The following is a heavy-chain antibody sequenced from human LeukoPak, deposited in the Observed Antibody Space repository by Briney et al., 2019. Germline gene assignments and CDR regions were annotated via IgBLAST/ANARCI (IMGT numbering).Heavy chain of an antibody. D-gene: IGHD3-9*01. CDR3: ARVGYDILTVYGTDV. CDR2: INHSGST. V-gene: IGHV4-34*01. CDR1: AGSFSGYY. J-gene: IGHJ6*02. Sequence: KPSETXXLXCAVYAGSFSGYYWTWIRQPPGKGLEXIGEINHSGSTNYNPSLKSRLTISVDMSKNQFSLKLSSVTAADTAVYYCARVGYDILTVYGTDVWSQGTTVTVSS.